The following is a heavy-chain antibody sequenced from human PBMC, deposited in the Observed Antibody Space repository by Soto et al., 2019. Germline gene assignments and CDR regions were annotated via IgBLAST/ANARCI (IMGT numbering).Heavy chain of an antibody. V-gene: IGHV4-39*01. CDR2: IYYSGST. CDR3: ARREESGDY. CDR1: GGSISSSSYY. D-gene: IGHD3-10*01. J-gene: IGHJ4*02. Sequence: QLQLQESGPGLVKPSETLSLTCTVSGGSISSSSYYWGWIRQPPGKGLEWIGSIYYSGSTYYNPSQKSRFPISVETSKNQFPLKLGSVTAAETAGYYCARREESGDYWGQGTLVTVSS.